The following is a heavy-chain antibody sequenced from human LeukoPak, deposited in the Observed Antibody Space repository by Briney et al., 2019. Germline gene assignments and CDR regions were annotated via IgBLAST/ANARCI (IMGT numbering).Heavy chain of an antibody. CDR3: ARDLYSSGWSPPSYYFDY. D-gene: IGHD6-19*01. Sequence: SETLSLTCTVSGGSISSYYWSWIRQPAGKGLEWIGSIYYSGSTYYNPSLKSRVTISVDTSKSQFSLKLSSVTAADTAVYYCARDLYSSGWSPPSYYFDYWGQGTLVTVSS. J-gene: IGHJ4*02. V-gene: IGHV4-4*07. CDR2: IYYSGST. CDR1: GGSISSYY.